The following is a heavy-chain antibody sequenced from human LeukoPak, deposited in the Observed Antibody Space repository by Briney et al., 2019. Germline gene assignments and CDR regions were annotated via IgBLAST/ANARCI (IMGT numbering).Heavy chain of an antibody. J-gene: IGHJ4*02. D-gene: IGHD6-13*01. V-gene: IGHV3-30-3*01. CDR1: GFTFSSYA. CDR2: ISYDGGNK. CDR3: ASGGLSSSWYLHY. Sequence: GGSPRLSCAASGFTFSSYAMHWVRQAPGKGLEWVAVISYDGGNKYYADSVEGRFTISRDNSKNTVYLQMNSLRAEDTALYYCASGGLSSSWYLHYWGQGTLVTVSS.